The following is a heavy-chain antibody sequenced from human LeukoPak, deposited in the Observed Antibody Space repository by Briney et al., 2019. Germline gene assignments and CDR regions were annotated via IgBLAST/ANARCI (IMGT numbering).Heavy chain of an antibody. V-gene: IGHV4-4*02. D-gene: IGHD4-17*01. CDR1: GGSISSSNW. CDR2: IYHSGST. J-gene: IGHJ4*02. CDR3: ARSRADYGDYYSDY. Sequence: PSETLSLTCAVSGGSISSSNWWSWVRQPPGKGLEWIGEIYHSGSTNYNPSLKSRVTISVDKSKNQFSLKLSSVTAADTAVYHCARSRADYGDYYSDYWGQGTLVTVSS.